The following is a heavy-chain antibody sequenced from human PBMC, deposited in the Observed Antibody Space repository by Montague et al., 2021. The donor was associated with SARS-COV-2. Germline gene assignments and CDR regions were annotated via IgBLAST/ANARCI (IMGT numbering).Heavy chain of an antibody. D-gene: IGHD3-10*01. Sequence: SRSLSFSVSGFTFDDYGMSWVRQAPGKGLEWVSGISRSGDRTAYGDSVKGRFTISRDNAKNSLYLQMNSLRVEDTAFYHCSRGGGMIRGVVDFWGQGILVSVSS. CDR3: SRGGGMIRGVVDF. CDR2: ISRSGDRT. CDR1: GFTFDDYG. V-gene: IGHV3-20*02. J-gene: IGHJ4*02.